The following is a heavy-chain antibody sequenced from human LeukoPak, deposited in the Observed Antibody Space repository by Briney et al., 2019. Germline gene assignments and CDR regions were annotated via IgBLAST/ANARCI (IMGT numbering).Heavy chain of an antibody. J-gene: IGHJ6*02. V-gene: IGHV6-1*01. Sequence: SQTLSLTCAISGDSVSSDSAGWNWFRQSPSRGLEWLGRTYYVSKWYNDYAPPVKGRITISPDTFKNQFSLQLNFLTPEDTAVYYCAREIDGMDVWGQGTTVTVSS. D-gene: IGHD2-21*01. CDR2: TYYVSKWYN. CDR3: AREIDGMDV. CDR1: GDSVSSDSAG.